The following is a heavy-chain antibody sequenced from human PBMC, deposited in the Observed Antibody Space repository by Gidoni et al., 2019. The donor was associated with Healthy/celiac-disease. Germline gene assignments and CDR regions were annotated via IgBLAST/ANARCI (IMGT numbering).Heavy chain of an antibody. Sequence: QVQLQASGPGLVKPSETLSLTCTVSGGSISSSYWSWIRQPPGKGPVWIGYIYYSGSTNYSPALKRRVTISVDTSKNQFSLKRSSVTAADTAVYYCARHSPARYSSSWFSDYYGMDVWGQGTTVTVSS. D-gene: IGHD6-13*01. CDR2: IYYSGST. CDR1: GGSISSSY. J-gene: IGHJ6*02. CDR3: ARHSPARYSSSWFSDYYGMDV. V-gene: IGHV4-59*08.